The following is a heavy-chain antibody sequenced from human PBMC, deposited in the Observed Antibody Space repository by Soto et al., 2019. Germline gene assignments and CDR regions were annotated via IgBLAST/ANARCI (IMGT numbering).Heavy chain of an antibody. Sequence: SETLSLTCTVTGDSISSRSYYWGWIRQPPGKGLEWIGSIYYSGSTYNNPSLRSRVSMSVDTSKDQFSLKLKSVTAADTALYFCARQRTSVVTQAYFDVWGPGPLVTVSS. CDR1: GDSISSRSYY. V-gene: IGHV4-39*01. CDR3: ARQRTSVVTQAYFDV. CDR2: IYYSGST. D-gene: IGHD2-21*02. J-gene: IGHJ4*02.